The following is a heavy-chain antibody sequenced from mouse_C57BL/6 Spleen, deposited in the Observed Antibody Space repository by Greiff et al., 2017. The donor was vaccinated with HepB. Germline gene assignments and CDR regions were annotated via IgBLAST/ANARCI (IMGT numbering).Heavy chain of an antibody. J-gene: IGHJ2*01. D-gene: IGHD1-1*01. Sequence: VQLQQSGPELVKPGASVKISCKASGYAFSSSWMNWVKQRPGKGLEWIGRIYPGDGDTNYNGKFKGKATLTADKSSSTAYMQLSSLTSEDSAVYFCAPITTVVAPYFDYWGQGTTLTVSS. CDR3: APITTVVAPYFDY. CDR1: GYAFSSSW. V-gene: IGHV1-82*01. CDR2: IYPGDGDT.